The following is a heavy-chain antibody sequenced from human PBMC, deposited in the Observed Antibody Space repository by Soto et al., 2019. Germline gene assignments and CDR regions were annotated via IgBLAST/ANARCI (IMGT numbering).Heavy chain of an antibody. V-gene: IGHV1-69*13. CDR1: GGTFSSYA. Sequence: SVKVSCKASGGTFSSYAISWVRQAPGQGLEWMGGIIPIFGTANYAQKFQGRVTITADESTSTAYMELSSLRSEDTAVYYWARDSGYAMYNWFDPWGQGTLVTVSS. J-gene: IGHJ5*02. CDR3: ARDSGYAMYNWFDP. D-gene: IGHD5-12*01. CDR2: IIPIFGTA.